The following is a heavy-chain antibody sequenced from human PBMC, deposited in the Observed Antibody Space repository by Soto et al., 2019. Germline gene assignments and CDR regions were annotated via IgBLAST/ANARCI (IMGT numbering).Heavy chain of an antibody. Sequence: QVQLQESGPGLVKPSETLSLTCTVSGGSISSYYWSWIRQPPGKGLEWIGYIYYSGSTNYNPSLKSRVTISVDTSKNQFSLKLSSVTAADTAVYYCARDLGELLPGDAFDIWGQGTMVTVSS. D-gene: IGHD1-26*01. V-gene: IGHV4-59*01. CDR3: ARDLGELLPGDAFDI. J-gene: IGHJ3*02. CDR2: IYYSGST. CDR1: GGSISSYY.